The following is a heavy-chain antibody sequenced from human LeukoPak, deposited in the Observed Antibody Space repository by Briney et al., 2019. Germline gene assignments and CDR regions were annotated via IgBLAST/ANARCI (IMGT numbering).Heavy chain of an antibody. V-gene: IGHV3-64D*06. CDR2: ISSNGGST. D-gene: IGHD3-22*01. CDR1: GFTFSRYA. CDR3: VKVRYYYDSSGYYESFFDY. J-gene: IGHJ4*02. Sequence: GGSLRLSCSASGFTFSRYAMYWVRQAPGKGLEYVSAISSNGGSTYYADSVKGRFTISRDNSKNTLYLQMSSLRAEDTAVYYCVKVRYYYDSSGYYESFFDYWGQGTLVTVSS.